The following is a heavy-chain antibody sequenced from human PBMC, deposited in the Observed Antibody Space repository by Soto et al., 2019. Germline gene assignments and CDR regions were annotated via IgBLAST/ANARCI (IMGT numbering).Heavy chain of an antibody. V-gene: IGHV4-39*07. J-gene: IGHJ4*02. CDR3: ARDKITGLFDY. Sequence: SETLSLTCTVSGGSISSGDYYWSWFRQPPGKGLEWIGYINYSGSTNYNPSLKSRVTISVDTSKNQFSLKLTSVTAADTAVYYCARDKITGLFDYWGQGTLVT. D-gene: IGHD2-8*02. CDR1: GGSISSGDYY. CDR2: INYSGST.